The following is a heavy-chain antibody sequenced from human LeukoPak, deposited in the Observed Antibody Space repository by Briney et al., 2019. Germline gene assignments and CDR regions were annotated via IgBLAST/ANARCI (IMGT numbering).Heavy chain of an antibody. D-gene: IGHD2-15*01. V-gene: IGHV4-30-4*01. CDR1: GGSISSGDYY. Sequence: PSETLSLTCTVSGGSISSGDYYWSWIRQPPGKGLEWIGYIYYSGSTYYNPSLKSRVTISVDTSKNQFSLKLSSVTAADTAVYYCARADRSGGSCFFYYYYYGMDVWGQGTTVTVSS. J-gene: IGHJ6*02. CDR3: ARADRSGGSCFFYYYYYGMDV. CDR2: IYYSGST.